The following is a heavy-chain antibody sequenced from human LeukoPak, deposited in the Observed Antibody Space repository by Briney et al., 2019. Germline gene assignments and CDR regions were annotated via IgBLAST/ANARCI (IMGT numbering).Heavy chain of an antibody. V-gene: IGHV1-18*01. D-gene: IGHD6-13*01. CDR2: ISAYNGNT. J-gene: IGHJ5*02. Sequence: ASVKVSCKASGYTFTSYGISWVRQAPGQGLEWMGWISAYNGNTNYAQKLQGRVTMTTDTSTSTAYMELRSLRSDDTAVYYCARDLGDSSSWYRLFDPWGQGTLVTVSS. CDR3: ARDLGDSSSWYRLFDP. CDR1: GYTFTSYG.